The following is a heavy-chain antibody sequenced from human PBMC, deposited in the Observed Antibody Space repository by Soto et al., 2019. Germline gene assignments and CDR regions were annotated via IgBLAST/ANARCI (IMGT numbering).Heavy chain of an antibody. J-gene: IGHJ5*02. D-gene: IGHD6-19*01. CDR2: ISSSSSTI. V-gene: IGHV3-48*02. CDR3: AREAGTWHLPLNWFDP. CDR1: GLTVCSYA. Sequence: PGGSMRPSCAASGLTVCSYAMSWVRQDPGKGLEWVSYISSSSSTIYYADSVKGRFTISRDNAKNSLYLQMNSLRDEDTAVYYCAREAGTWHLPLNWFDPWGQGTLVTVSS.